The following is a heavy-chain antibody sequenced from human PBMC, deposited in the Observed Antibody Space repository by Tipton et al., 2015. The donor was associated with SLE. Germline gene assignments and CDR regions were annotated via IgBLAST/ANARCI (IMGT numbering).Heavy chain of an antibody. CDR3: ARVAGWIEDAFDI. V-gene: IGHV4-34*01. D-gene: IGHD2-2*03. CDR2: IYYSGST. Sequence: TLSLTCTVYGGSFSGHYWGWIRQPPGKGLEWIGSIYYSGSTYYNPSLKSRVTISVDTSKNQFSLKLSSVTAADTAVYYCARVAGWIEDAFDIWGQGTMVTVSS. CDR1: GGSFSGHY. J-gene: IGHJ3*02.